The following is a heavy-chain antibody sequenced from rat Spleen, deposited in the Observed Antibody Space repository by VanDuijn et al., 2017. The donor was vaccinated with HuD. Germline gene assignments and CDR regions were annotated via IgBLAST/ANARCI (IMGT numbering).Heavy chain of an antibody. D-gene: IGHD1-7*01. V-gene: IGHV5-20*01. CDR1: GFIFSDYY. CDR3: MRDRYGNPASYYFDY. CDR2: ISHDGGGT. J-gene: IGHJ2*01. Sequence: EVQLVESDGGLVQPGRSLKLSCAASGFIFSDYYMAWVRQAPTKGQEWVASISHDGGGTYYRDSVKGRFTISRDDGESTLYLQMNSLQTEDTAIYFCMRDRYGNPASYYFDYWGQGVMVTVSS.